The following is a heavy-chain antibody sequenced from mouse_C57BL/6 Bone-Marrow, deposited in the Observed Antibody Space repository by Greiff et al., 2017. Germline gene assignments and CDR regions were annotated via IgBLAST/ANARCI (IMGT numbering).Heavy chain of an antibody. CDR1: GFTFSSYG. CDR2: ISSGGSYT. J-gene: IGHJ3*01. Sequence: EVQRVESGGDLVKPGGSLKLSCAASGFTFSSYGMSWVRQTPDKRLEWVATISSGGSYTYYPDSVKGRFTISIDNAKNTRYLQMSSLKAEDTAMCYCASGSGFAYWGQGALVTVSA. V-gene: IGHV5-6*01. D-gene: IGHD1-1*01. CDR3: ASGSGFAY.